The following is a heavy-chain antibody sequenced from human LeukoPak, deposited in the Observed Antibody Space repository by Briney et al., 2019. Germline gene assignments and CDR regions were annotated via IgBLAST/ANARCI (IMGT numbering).Heavy chain of an antibody. CDR2: IYTSGST. CDR1: GGSISSYY. Sequence: SETLSLTCTVSGGSISSYYWSWIRQPAGKGLEWIGRIYTSGSTNYNPSLKSRVTMSVDTSKNQFSLKLSSVTAADTAVYYCARAYSSGHGALGAFDIWGQGTMVTVSS. J-gene: IGHJ3*02. CDR3: ARAYSSGHGALGAFDI. D-gene: IGHD6-19*01. V-gene: IGHV4-4*07.